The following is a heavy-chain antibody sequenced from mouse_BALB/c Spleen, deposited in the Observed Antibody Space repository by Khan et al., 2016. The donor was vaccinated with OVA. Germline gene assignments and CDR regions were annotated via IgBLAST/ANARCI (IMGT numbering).Heavy chain of an antibody. CDR2: IRLKSNIYAT. CDR1: GFTFSNYW. J-gene: IGHJ1*01. CDR3: ARGWDWYFDV. D-gene: IGHD3-3*01. V-gene: IGHV6-6*02. Sequence: EVKLEESGGGLVQPGGSMKLSCVASGFTFSNYWMNWVRQSPEKGFEWVVEIRLKSNIYATHYAESVRGRFTISRGDSRSSVYLQMNNLGAEDTGSYYCARGWDWYFDVWGAGTTGTVSS.